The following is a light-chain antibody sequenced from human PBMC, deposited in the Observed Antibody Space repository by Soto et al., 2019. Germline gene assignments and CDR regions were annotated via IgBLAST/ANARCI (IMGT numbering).Light chain of an antibody. CDR2: GNS. V-gene: IGLV1-40*01. Sequence: QSVLTQPPSVSGAPGQRVTISCTGSSSNIGAGYDVHWYQQLPGTAPKVHIYGNSNRPAGFPDRFSGSKSGTSASLAITGLQAEDEADYYCQSYDSSLSGSVVFGGGTKLPVL. J-gene: IGLJ2*01. CDR1: SSNIGAGYD. CDR3: QSYDSSLSGSVV.